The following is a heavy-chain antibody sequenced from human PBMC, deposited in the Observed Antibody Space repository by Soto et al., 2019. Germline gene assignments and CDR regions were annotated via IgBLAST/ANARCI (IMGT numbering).Heavy chain of an antibody. V-gene: IGHV3-30-3*01. D-gene: IGHD6-19*01. J-gene: IGHJ4*02. CDR1: GFTFSSYA. CDR3: ARDSIAVTFDY. CDR2: ISYDGSNK. Sequence: QVQLVESGGGVVQHGRSLRLSCAASGFTFSSYAMHWVRQAPGKGLEWVAVISYDGSNKYYADSVKGRFTISRDNSKNTLYLQMNSLRAEDTAVYYCARDSIAVTFDYWGQGTLVTVSS.